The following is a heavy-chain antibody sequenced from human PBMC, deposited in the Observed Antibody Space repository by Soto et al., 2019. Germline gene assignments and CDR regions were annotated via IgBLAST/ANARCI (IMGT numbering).Heavy chain of an antibody. CDR1: GGTFSSHS. CDR2: IITLFGTS. V-gene: IGHV1-69*01. J-gene: IGHJ4*02. Sequence: VQLMQSGAEVKKPGSSVKVSCNASGGTFSSHSINWVRQAPGQGLEWMGGIITLFGTSNYAQNFQGRVTITADQSTSTAYMALNSLTADDTAVYYWAREVGYGDFSAALLDWGQGTLVTVSS. D-gene: IGHD2-21*02. CDR3: AREVGYGDFSAALLD.